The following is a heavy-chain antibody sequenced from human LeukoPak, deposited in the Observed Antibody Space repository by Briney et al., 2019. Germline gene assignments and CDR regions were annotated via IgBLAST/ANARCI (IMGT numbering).Heavy chain of an antibody. CDR1: GFTFSSYA. D-gene: IGHD5-12*01. CDR2: ISGSGGST. J-gene: IGHJ4*02. V-gene: IGHV3-23*01. Sequence: PGGSLRLSCAASGFTFSSYAMSWVRQAPGKGLEWVSAISGSGGSTYYADSVKGWFTISRDNSKNTLYLQMNSLRAEDTAVYYCAKVASVIVATISRVDYWGQGTLVTVSS. CDR3: AKVASVIVATISRVDY.